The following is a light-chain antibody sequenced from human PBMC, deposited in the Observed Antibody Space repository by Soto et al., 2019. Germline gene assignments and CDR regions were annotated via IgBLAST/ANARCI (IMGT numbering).Light chain of an antibody. CDR2: DTS. CDR3: HQRYIWPPLT. CDR1: QSVGNY. Sequence: EIVLTQSPATLSLSPGERATLSCRASQSVGNYLAWFQQKRGQAPRLLIYDTSNRAAGIPDRFSGSGSGTDFTLPISSREPEDFSVYYCHQRYIWPPLTFGGGTKVEIK. V-gene: IGKV3-11*01. J-gene: IGKJ4*01.